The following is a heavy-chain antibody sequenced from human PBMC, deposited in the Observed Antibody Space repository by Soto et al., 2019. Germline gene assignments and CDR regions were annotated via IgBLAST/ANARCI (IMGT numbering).Heavy chain of an antibody. D-gene: IGHD3-10*01. CDR1: GYTFTSYD. CDR2: MDPNSGNT. CDR3: AREATMVRGVIAPNYYYYYMXV. Sequence: GASVKVSCKASGYTFTSYDINWVRQATGQGLEWMGWMDPNSGNTGYAQKFQGRVTMTRNTSISTAYMELSSLRSEDTAVYYCAREATMVRGVIAPNYYYYYMXVWGKGTTVTVSS. V-gene: IGHV1-8*01. J-gene: IGHJ6*03.